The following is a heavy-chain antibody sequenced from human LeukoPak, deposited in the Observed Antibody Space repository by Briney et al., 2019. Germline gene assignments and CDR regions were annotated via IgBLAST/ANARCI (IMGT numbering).Heavy chain of an antibody. CDR3: ARQPPTTLVIGSYDY. J-gene: IGHJ4*02. Sequence: GESLKISCKGSGYSFTSYWIGWVRQMPGKGLEWMGIIHPGDSDTTYSPSFQGQVTISADKSISTAYLQWSSLKASDTAIYYCARQPPTTLVIGSYDYWGQGTLVSVSS. CDR2: IHPGDSDT. D-gene: IGHD4-23*01. V-gene: IGHV5-51*01. CDR1: GYSFTSYW.